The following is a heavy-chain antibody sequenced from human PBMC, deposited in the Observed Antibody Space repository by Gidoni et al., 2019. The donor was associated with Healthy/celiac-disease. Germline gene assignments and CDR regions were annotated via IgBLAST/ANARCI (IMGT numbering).Heavy chain of an antibody. Sequence: QVQLQESGPGLVKPSQTLSLTCTVSGGSISSGGYYWSWIRQHPGKGLEWIGYIYYSGSTYYNPSLKSRVTISVDTSKNQFSLKLSSVTAADTAVYYCARTLFGETNYYYGMDVWGQGTTVTVSS. CDR2: IYYSGST. CDR1: GGSISSGGYY. D-gene: IGHD3-10*01. J-gene: IGHJ6*02. V-gene: IGHV4-31*03. CDR3: ARTLFGETNYYYGMDV.